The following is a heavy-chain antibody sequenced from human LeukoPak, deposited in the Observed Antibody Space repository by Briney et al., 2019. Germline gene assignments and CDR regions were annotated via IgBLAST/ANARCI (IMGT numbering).Heavy chain of an antibody. Sequence: ASVKVSCKVSEYILTELSMHWVRQAPGKGLEWMGTFGPEDDEPIYAQRFQGRVTMTEDTSTDTAYMELSSLRSEDTAVYYCATGTYGSGMYYYYYMDVWGKGTTVTVSS. D-gene: IGHD3-10*01. CDR2: FGPEDDEP. V-gene: IGHV1-24*01. J-gene: IGHJ6*03. CDR1: EYILTELS. CDR3: ATGTYGSGMYYYYYMDV.